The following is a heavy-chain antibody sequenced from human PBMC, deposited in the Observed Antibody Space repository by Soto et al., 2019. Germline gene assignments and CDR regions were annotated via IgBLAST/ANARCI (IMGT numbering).Heavy chain of an antibody. CDR1: GFTFSSYS. CDR3: VRVRSGSYYSLGVDYYFYYMDV. V-gene: IGHV3-48*01. Sequence: GGSLRLSCAASGFTFSSYSMNWVRQAPGKGLEWVSYISTSSSAIYYADSVKGRFTTFRDNAKNSMYLQMSSLRAEDTAVYDCVRVRSGSYYSLGVDYYFYYMDVWGKGTTVTVSS. D-gene: IGHD1-26*01. J-gene: IGHJ6*03. CDR2: ISTSSSAI.